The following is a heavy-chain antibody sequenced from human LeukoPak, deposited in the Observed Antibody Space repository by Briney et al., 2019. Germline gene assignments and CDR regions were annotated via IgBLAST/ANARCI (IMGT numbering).Heavy chain of an antibody. J-gene: IGHJ4*02. CDR3: AKDGPVASGSLDY. Sequence: GGSLRLSCAASGFTFSGYGMHWVRQAPGKGLEWVAFIRYDGSNKYYADSVKGRFTISRDNSKNTLYLQMNSLRAEDTAVYYCAKDGPVASGSLDYWGQGTLVTVSS. CDR2: IRYDGSNK. CDR1: GFTFSGYG. V-gene: IGHV3-30*02. D-gene: IGHD1-26*01.